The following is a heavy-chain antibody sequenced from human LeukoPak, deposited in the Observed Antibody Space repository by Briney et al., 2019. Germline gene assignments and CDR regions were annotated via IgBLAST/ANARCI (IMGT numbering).Heavy chain of an antibody. CDR3: ARDSALLNNGDWYGGSDY. V-gene: IGHV1-18*01. J-gene: IGHJ4*02. D-gene: IGHD4-17*01. CDR2: MSALNGNT. Sequence: ASVKVSCKASGYTFTNYGISWVRQAPGQGLEWMGWMSALNGNTNYQHKFQGRVTMTTDTSKNTAYMELRSLRSDDTAMYYCARDSALLNNGDWYGGSDYWGQGTLVTVS. CDR1: GYTFTNYG.